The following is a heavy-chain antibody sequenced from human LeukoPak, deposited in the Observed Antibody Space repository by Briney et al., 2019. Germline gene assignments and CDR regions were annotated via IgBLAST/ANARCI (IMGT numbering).Heavy chain of an antibody. D-gene: IGHD6-13*01. V-gene: IGHV3-30*18. CDR1: GFTFSSYG. Sequence: GRSLRLSCAASGFTFSSYGMHWVRQAPGKGLEWVAVISYDGSNKYYADSVKGRFTISRDNSKNTLYLQMNSLRAEDTAVYYCAKKRWRKDAFDIWGQGTMVTVSS. J-gene: IGHJ3*02. CDR3: AKKRWRKDAFDI. CDR2: ISYDGSNK.